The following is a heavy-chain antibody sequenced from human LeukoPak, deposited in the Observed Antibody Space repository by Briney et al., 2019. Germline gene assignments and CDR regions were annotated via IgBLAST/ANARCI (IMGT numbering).Heavy chain of an antibody. D-gene: IGHD3-16*01. V-gene: IGHV1-24*01. CDR1: GYTFTGYY. J-gene: IGHJ3*02. Sequence: ASVKVSCKASGYTFTGYYMHWVRQATGKGLEWMGGFDPEDGETIYAQKFQGRVTMTEDTSTDTAYMELSSPRSEDTAVYYCAYRPPGDESFDIWGQGTMVTVSS. CDR3: AYRPPGDESFDI. CDR2: FDPEDGET.